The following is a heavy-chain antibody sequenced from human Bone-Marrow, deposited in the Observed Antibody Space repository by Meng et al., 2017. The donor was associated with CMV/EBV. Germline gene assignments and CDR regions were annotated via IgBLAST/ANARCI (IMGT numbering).Heavy chain of an antibody. CDR2: ISASGNNT. Sequence: GGSLRLSCAASRFTFSTYAMTWVRQAPGKGLEWVSAISASGNNTYYADSVKGRFTISRDNSKNTLYLQMNSLRAEDTAVYYCAKTGGYYLYYFDYWGQGTLVTVSS. CDR1: RFTFSTYA. D-gene: IGHD3-22*01. V-gene: IGHV3-23*01. J-gene: IGHJ4*02. CDR3: AKTGGYYLYYFDY.